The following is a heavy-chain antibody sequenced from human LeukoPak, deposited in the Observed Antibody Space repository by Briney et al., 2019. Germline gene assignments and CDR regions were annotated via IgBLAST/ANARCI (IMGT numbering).Heavy chain of an antibody. CDR2: MNPDTGNT. J-gene: IGHJ4*02. V-gene: IGHV1-8*01. Sequence: ASVKVSCKASGYTFTAYDINWVRQGAGQGLEWIGWMNPDTGNTGYAQKFQGRVTMARDTSKSTAYMDLNSLRSEDTAVYYCARLSDTPAYYYSSGYYHIRYWGQGTLLTVSS. CDR3: ARLSDTPAYYYSSGYYHIRY. D-gene: IGHD3-22*01. CDR1: GYTFTAYD.